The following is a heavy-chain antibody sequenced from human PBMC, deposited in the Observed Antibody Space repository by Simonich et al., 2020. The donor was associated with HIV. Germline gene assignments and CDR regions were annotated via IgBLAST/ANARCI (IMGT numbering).Heavy chain of an antibody. CDR1: GGSFSGYY. V-gene: IGHV4-34*01. D-gene: IGHD6-13*01. CDR2: INHSGST. CDR3: ARLTAGGLGEYFQH. J-gene: IGHJ1*01. Sequence: QVQLQQWGAGRLMPSETLSLTCAAYGGSFSGYYWSWIRQPPGKGLEWIGEINHSGSTNYNPSLRSRVTIAVDTSKNQFSLKRRSVTAADTAVYYCARLTAGGLGEYFQHWGQGTLVTVSS.